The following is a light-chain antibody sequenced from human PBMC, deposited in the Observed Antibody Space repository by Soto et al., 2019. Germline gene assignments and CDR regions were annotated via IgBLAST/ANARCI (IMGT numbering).Light chain of an antibody. CDR3: QQANSFPLT. CDR2: GAS. CDR1: QGISTW. J-gene: IGKJ5*01. V-gene: IGKV1-12*01. Sequence: EIQMTQSPSSVSASVGDRVTITCRASQGISTWLAWYQQKAGKAPNLLIYGASNLHSGVPSRFSGSGSGTNFTLTISSLQPEDFATYYCQQANSFPLTFGQGTRLESK.